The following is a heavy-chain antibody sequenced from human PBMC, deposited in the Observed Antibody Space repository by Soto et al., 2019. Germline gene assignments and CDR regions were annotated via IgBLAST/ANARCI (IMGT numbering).Heavy chain of an antibody. CDR3: ARSVRYTYGLTY. V-gene: IGHV1-69*12. D-gene: IGHD5-18*01. CDR1: GGTFSSHA. J-gene: IGHJ4*02. Sequence: QVQLVQSGAEVREPGSSMKVSCKASGGTFSSHAVTWVRQAPGQGLEWMAGTIPIYDTTKYAQKFQGRVTITADESTNTAYMELGSLTSEDTAVYYCARSVRYTYGLTYWGQGTLVTVSS. CDR2: TIPIYDTT.